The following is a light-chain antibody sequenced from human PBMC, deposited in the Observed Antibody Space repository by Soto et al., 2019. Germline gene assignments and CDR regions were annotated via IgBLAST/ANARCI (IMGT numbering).Light chain of an antibody. CDR2: DND. Sequence: QSVLTQPPSVSAAPGQKFTISCSGSSSNIGRNYVSWYQHLPGTAPKLLIYDNDKRPSGIPDRFSGSKSGTSATLGITGLQTGDEADYYCGAWDNSLSVVVFGGGTKLTVL. V-gene: IGLV1-51*01. J-gene: IGLJ2*01. CDR1: SSNIGRNY. CDR3: GAWDNSLSVVV.